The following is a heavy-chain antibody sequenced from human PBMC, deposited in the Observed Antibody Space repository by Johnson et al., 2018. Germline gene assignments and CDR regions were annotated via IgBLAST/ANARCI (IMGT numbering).Heavy chain of an antibody. V-gene: IGHV4-59*01. J-gene: IGHJ3*02. D-gene: IGHD3-22*01. CDR1: GGSISSYY. Sequence: QVQLQESGPGLVKPSETLSLTCTVSGGSISSYYWSWIRQPPGKGLQWIGYISYSGSTKYTPSLKSRVTISVDTSKNHFSLKLTSVTAADTAVYYCARDLFPYYDSGTYGDAFYIWGLGTMVTVSS. CDR3: ARDLFPYYDSGTYGDAFYI. CDR2: ISYSGST.